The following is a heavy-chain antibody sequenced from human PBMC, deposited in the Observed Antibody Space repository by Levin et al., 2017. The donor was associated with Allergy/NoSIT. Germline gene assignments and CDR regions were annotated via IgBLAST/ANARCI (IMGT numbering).Heavy chain of an antibody. Sequence: GESLKISCAASGFTFSNAWMSWVRQAPGKGLEWVGRIKSKTDGGTTDYAAPVKGRFTISRDDSKNTLYLQMNSLKTEDTAVYYCTTEGSGSYYGVTSGEAFDIWGQGTMVTVSS. J-gene: IGHJ3*02. D-gene: IGHD1-26*01. CDR3: TTEGSGSYYGVTSGEAFDI. CDR1: GFTFSNAW. V-gene: IGHV3-15*01. CDR2: IKSKTDGGTT.